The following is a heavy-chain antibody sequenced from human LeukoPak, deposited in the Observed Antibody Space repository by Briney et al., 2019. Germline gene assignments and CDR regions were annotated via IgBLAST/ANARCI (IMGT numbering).Heavy chain of an antibody. Sequence: GGSLRLSCAASGFTFSSYSMNWVRQAPGKGLEWVSSISSSSSYIYYADSVKGRFTISRDNAKSSLYLQMNSLRAEDTAVYYCARDPSVLSSFDYWGQGTLVTVSS. V-gene: IGHV3-21*01. CDR3: ARDPSVLSSFDY. D-gene: IGHD3-16*01. J-gene: IGHJ4*02. CDR2: ISSSSSYI. CDR1: GFTFSSYS.